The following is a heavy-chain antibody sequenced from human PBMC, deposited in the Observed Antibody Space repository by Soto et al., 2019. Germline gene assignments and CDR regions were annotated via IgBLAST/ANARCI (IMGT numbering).Heavy chain of an antibody. J-gene: IGHJ6*02. CDR1: GYNFNNYW. V-gene: IGHV5-51*01. D-gene: IGHD3-16*01. CDR2: IYPGDSDT. CDR3: ARRGEGAYYSGMDV. Sequence: VESLKISCKGSGYNFNNYWIDWVRQMPGKGLEWMGIIYPGDSDTKYSPSFRGQVTISADKSISTAYLQWSSLKASDTAMYYCARRGEGAYYSGMDVWGQGTMVTVSS.